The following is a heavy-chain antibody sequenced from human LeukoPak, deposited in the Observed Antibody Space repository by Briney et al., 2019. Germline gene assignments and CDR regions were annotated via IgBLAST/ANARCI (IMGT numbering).Heavy chain of an antibody. D-gene: IGHD3-22*01. CDR1: GFTFSSYW. CDR3: ARAQLYYYDSSGYVFDY. CDR2: INSDGSST. J-gene: IGHJ4*02. Sequence: GGSLRLSCAASGFTFSSYWMHWVRQAPGKGLVWVSRINSDGSSTSYADSVKGRFTISRDNAKNTLYLQMNSLRAEDTAVYYCARAQLYYYDSSGYVFDYWGQGTLVTVSS. V-gene: IGHV3-74*01.